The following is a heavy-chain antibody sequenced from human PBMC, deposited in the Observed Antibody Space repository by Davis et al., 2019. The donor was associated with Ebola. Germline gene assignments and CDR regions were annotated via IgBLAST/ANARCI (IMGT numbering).Heavy chain of an antibody. CDR3: AREETYCSGGSCYSGFDAFDI. J-gene: IGHJ3*02. V-gene: IGHV1-8*01. CDR1: RYTFPSYD. D-gene: IGHD2-15*01. CDR2: MNPNSGNT. Sequence: AASVKVSCKASRYTFPSYDINWVRQATGQGLEWMGWMNPNSGNTRYAQKLQGRVNMTRNTSISTAYIEQSSLRSDDTAVYYCAREETYCSGGSCYSGFDAFDIWGQGTMVTVSS.